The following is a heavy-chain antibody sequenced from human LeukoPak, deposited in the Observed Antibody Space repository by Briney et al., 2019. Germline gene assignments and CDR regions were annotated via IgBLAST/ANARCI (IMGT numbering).Heavy chain of an antibody. CDR1: GGTFSSYA. V-gene: IGHV1-69*13. Sequence: GASVKVSCKASGGTFSSYAISWVRQAPGQGLEWMGGIIPIFGTANYAQKFQGRVTITADESTSTAYMELSSLRSEDTAVYYCAVSGGGSRVLSYWGQGTLVTVSS. CDR3: AVSGGGSRVLSY. CDR2: IIPIFGTA. J-gene: IGHJ4*02. D-gene: IGHD1-26*01.